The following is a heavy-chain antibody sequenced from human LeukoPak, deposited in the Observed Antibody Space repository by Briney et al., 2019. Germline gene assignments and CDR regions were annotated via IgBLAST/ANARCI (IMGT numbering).Heavy chain of an antibody. J-gene: IGHJ4*02. CDR2: IYHSGTT. CDR1: GYSLTSSSW. V-gene: IGHV4-28*01. Sequence: SETLSLTCAVSGYSLTSSSWWGWIRQPPGKGLEWIGYIYHSGTTYYNPSLQSRVTMSVGTSKNQFSLKLSSVTAVDTAVYYCARKENVYYYFDYWGQGTLVTVSS. CDR3: ARKENVYYYFDY. D-gene: IGHD3-10*01.